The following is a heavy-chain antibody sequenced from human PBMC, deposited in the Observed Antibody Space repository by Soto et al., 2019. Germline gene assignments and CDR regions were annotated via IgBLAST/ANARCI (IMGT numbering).Heavy chain of an antibody. CDR3: ASDSLNTISAPTFDY. V-gene: IGHV3-21*01. CDR1: GFTFSSYS. Sequence: GGSLRLSCAASGFTFSSYSMNWVRQAPGKGLEWVSSISSSSSYIYYADSVKGRFTISRDNAKNSLYLQMNSLRAEDTAVYYCASDSLNTISAPTFDYWGQGTLVTVSS. D-gene: IGHD1-26*01. CDR2: ISSSSSYI. J-gene: IGHJ4*02.